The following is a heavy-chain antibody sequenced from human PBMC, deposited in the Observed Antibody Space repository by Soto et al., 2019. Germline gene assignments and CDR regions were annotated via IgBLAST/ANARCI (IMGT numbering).Heavy chain of an antibody. Sequence: QVQLQESGPGLVKPSETLSLTCTVSGGSLSPNYWTWIRQPPGKGLEWIAYIYYSGTATYNPSLNSRVAISLDMSKNQISLTLSSVTAADTAVYYCARRGAYSQSLDPWGQGTLVTVSS. CDR2: IYYSGTA. J-gene: IGHJ5*02. CDR1: GGSLSPNY. D-gene: IGHD3-16*01. V-gene: IGHV4-59*08. CDR3: ARRGAYSQSLDP.